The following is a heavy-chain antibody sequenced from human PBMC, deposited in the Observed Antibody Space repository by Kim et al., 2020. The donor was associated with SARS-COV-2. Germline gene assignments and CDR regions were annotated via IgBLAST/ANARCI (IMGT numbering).Heavy chain of an antibody. J-gene: IGHJ6*02. V-gene: IGHV4-34*01. CDR1: GGSFSGYY. CDR3: ERGSSHYDYVWGSYRLSGYYGMDV. Sequence: SETLSLTCAVYGGSFSGYYWSWIRQPPGKGLEWIGEINHSGSTNYNPSLKSRVTISVDTSKNQFSLKLSSVTAADTAVYYCERGSSHYDYVWGSYRLSGYYGMDVCGPATTVTVSS. D-gene: IGHD3-16*02. CDR2: INHSGST.